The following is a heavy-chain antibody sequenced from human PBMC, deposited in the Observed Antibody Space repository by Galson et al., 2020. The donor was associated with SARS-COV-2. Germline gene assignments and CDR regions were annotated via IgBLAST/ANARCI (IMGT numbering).Heavy chain of an antibody. CDR3: ARETGMATFNFFDC. V-gene: IGHV1-2*02. Sequence: ASVKVSCMTSGYTFTAYYIHWVRQAPAPGLEWMGWINPKPGRTNHAQKSQGRVTMTRATSISSAYMSLSRLKSDDTAVYDCARETGMATFNFFDCWGQGSLVTVSS. CDR1: GYTFTAYY. D-gene: IGHD5-12*01. CDR2: INPKPGRT. J-gene: IGHJ4*02.